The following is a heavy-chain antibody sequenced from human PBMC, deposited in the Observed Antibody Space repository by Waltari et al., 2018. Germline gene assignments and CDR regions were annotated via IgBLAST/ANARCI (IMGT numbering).Heavy chain of an antibody. Sequence: QVQLQQWGAGLLKPSETLSLTCAVYGGSFSGYYWSWIRQPPGKGLEWIGEINHSGSTNSNPSPKSRVTISVDTSKNQFSLKLSSVTAADTAVYYCARGRRNNIVVVVAATPGAYLDYWGQGTLVTVSS. J-gene: IGHJ4*02. CDR1: GGSFSGYY. CDR3: ARGRRNNIVVVVAATPGAYLDY. CDR2: INHSGST. V-gene: IGHV4-34*01. D-gene: IGHD2-15*01.